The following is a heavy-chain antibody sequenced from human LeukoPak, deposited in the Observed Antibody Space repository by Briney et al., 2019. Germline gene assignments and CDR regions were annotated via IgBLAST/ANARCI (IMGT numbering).Heavy chain of an antibody. CDR2: ISYDGSNK. D-gene: IGHD3-3*01. V-gene: IGHV3-30-3*01. CDR3: ARGFDYFDY. J-gene: IGHJ4*02. Sequence: PGGSLRLSGAASGFTFSSYAMHWVRQAPGKGLEWVAVISYDGSNKYYADSVKGRFTISRDNSKNTLYLQMNSLRAEDTAVYYCARGFDYFDYWAQGTLVTVSS. CDR1: GFTFSSYA.